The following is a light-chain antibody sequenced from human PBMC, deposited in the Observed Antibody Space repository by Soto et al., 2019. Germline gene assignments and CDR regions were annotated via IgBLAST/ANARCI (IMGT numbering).Light chain of an antibody. V-gene: IGKV1-39*01. CDR2: AAS. CDR1: QSISSY. CDR3: QQSYSTPQGT. Sequence: DIQVTQSPSSLSASVGDRVTITCRASQSISSYLNWYQQKPGKAPKLLIYAASSLQSGVPSRFSGSGSGTDFTLTISSLQPEDFATYYCQQSYSTPQGTFGQGTKVDIK. J-gene: IGKJ1*01.